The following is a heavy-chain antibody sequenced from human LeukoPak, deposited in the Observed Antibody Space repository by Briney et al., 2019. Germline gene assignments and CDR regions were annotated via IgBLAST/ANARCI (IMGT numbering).Heavy chain of an antibody. CDR3: ARDAVDFWSGYHDY. D-gene: IGHD3-3*01. V-gene: IGHV3-66*01. Sequence: GGSLRLSCTVSGFTFSTHWMRWVRQAPGKGLEWVSVIYSGGSTYYADSVKGRFTISRDNSKNTLYLQMNSLRAEDTAVYYCARDAVDFWSGYHDYWGQGTLVTVSS. CDR1: GFTFSTHW. CDR2: IYSGGST. J-gene: IGHJ4*02.